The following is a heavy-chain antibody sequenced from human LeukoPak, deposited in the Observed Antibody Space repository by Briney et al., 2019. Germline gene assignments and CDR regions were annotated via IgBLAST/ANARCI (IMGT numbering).Heavy chain of an antibody. CDR1: GDSISSSSYY. V-gene: IGHV4-39*01. D-gene: IGHD1-26*01. Sequence: SETLSLTCTVSGDSISSSSYYWGWIRQPPGKGLEWIGSIYYSGSTYYNPSLKSRVTISVDTSRNQFSLKLSSVTAADTAVYYCARLDRHIVGATTLFDYWGQGTLVTVSS. CDR2: IYYSGST. J-gene: IGHJ4*02. CDR3: ARLDRHIVGATTLFDY.